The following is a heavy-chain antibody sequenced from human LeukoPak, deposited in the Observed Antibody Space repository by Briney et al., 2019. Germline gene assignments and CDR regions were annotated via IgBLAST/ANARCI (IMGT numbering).Heavy chain of an antibody. V-gene: IGHV1-18*04. CDR3: ARGPHPNWFDP. J-gene: IGHJ5*02. CDR2: ISAYNGNT. Sequence: ASVEVSCKASGYTFTSYYMHWVRQAPGQGLEWMGWISAYNGNTNYAQKLQGRVTMTTDTSTSTAYMELRSLRSDDTAVYYCARGPHPNWFDPWGQGTLVTVSS. CDR1: GYTFTSYY.